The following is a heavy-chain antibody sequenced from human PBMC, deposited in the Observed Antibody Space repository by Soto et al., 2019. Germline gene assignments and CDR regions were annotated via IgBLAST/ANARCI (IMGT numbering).Heavy chain of an antibody. D-gene: IGHD2-2*01. CDR1: GFTLSGSA. CDR2: IRSKVNNYAT. CDR3: SSPARSSCSGTCCYYE. Sequence: GGSLILSCAASGFTLSGSAVHWVRQASGKGLEWLGRIRSKVNNYATTYGAPVKGRFTISRDDSKNTAYLQMNSLKTEDTAVYFCSSPARSSCSGTCCYYEWGQGTLVTVS. J-gene: IGHJ1*01. V-gene: IGHV3-73*01.